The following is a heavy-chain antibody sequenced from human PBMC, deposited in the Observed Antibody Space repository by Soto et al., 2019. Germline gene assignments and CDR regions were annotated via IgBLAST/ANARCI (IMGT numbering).Heavy chain of an antibody. CDR3: ARDGDSSSRGGDAFDI. D-gene: IGHD2-2*01. V-gene: IGHV4-31*03. CDR2: IYYSGST. CDR1: GGSISSGGYY. Sequence: PSETMSLTCPVSGGSISSGGYYLSWISQHPGKGLEWIGYIYYSGSTYYNPSLKSRVTISVDTSKNQFSLKLSSVTAADTAVYYCARDGDSSSRGGDAFDIWGQGTMVTVSS. J-gene: IGHJ3*02.